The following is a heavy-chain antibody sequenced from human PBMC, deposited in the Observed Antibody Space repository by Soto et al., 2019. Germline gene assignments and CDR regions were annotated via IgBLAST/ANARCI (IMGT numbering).Heavy chain of an antibody. J-gene: IGHJ3*02. CDR2: IKSKTDGGTT. V-gene: IGHV3-15*01. CDR1: GFTFSNAW. Sequence: GGSLRLSCAASGFTFSNAWMSWVRQAPGKGLEWVGRIKSKTDGGTTDYAAPVKGRFTISRDDSKNTLYLQMNSLKTEDKAVYYCTTDHVVVGNDAFDIWGEGTMVNVSS. CDR3: TTDHVVVGNDAFDI. D-gene: IGHD2-15*01.